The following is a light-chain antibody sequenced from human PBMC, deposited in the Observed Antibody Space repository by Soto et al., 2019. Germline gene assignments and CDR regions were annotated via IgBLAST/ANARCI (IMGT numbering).Light chain of an antibody. CDR2: DVS. CDR1: SSDVGGYNY. V-gene: IGLV2-11*01. J-gene: IGLJ1*01. Sequence: QSVLTQPRSVSGSPGQSVTISCTGTSSDVGGYNYVSWYQQHPGKAPKLMIYDVSKRPSGVPDRFSGSKSGNTASLTISGLQAEDGADYYCCSFAGTYTLYVFGTGTKVTVL. CDR3: CSFAGTYTLYV.